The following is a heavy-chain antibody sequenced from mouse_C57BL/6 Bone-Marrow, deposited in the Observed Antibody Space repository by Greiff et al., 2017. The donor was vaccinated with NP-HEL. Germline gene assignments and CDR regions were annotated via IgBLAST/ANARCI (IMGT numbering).Heavy chain of an antibody. Sequence: QVQLQQSGAELARPGASVKMAYKACGYSFTSYTMHWVKQRPGQGLEWIGYINPSSGYTKYNQKFKDKATLTADKSSSTAYMQLSSLTSEDSAVYYCARYYYGSSYWYFDVWGTGTTVTVSS. CDR2: INPSSGYT. J-gene: IGHJ1*03. CDR1: GYSFTSYT. V-gene: IGHV1-4*01. CDR3: ARYYYGSSYWYFDV. D-gene: IGHD1-1*01.